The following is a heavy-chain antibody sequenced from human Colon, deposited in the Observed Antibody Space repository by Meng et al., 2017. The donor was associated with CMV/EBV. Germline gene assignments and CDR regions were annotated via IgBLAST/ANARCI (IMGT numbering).Heavy chain of an antibody. CDR1: GFTFSSSV. V-gene: IGHV3-23*01. J-gene: IGHJ5*02. CDR3: AKSTPDHFDWFFGP. Sequence: GGSLRLSCAASGFTFSSSVVTWARQGPGKGLEWVSSIATTGLTYYTDSAQGRFAISRDNSRSTVYLQMDSLRVEDTAVYYCAKSTPDHFDWFFGPWGQGTLVTVSS. CDR2: IATTGLT. D-gene: IGHD3-9*01.